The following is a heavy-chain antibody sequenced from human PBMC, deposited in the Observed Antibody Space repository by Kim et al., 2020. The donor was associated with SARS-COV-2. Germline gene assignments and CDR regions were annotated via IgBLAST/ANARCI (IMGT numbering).Heavy chain of an antibody. CDR3: AKHNTPIEVAGGAYYYYYAMDV. CDR1: GGSITSSDYY. D-gene: IGHD6-19*01. Sequence: SETLSLTCTVSGGSITSSDYYWGWIRRPPGKGLEWIGSITHSGKVYYSQSLESRATISVDTSKNQISLQLTSVTAADTAVYYCAKHNTPIEVAGGAYYYYYAMDVWGQGTTVAVSS. CDR2: ITHSGKV. J-gene: IGHJ6*02. V-gene: IGHV4-39*01.